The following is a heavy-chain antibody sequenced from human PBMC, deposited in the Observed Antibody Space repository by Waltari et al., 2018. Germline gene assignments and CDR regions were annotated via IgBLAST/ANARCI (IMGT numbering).Heavy chain of an antibody. CDR1: GGSISSGGYY. Sequence: QVQLQESGPGLVKPSQTLSLTCTVSGGSISSGGYYWSWIRQHPGKGLEWIGYIYYSGSTYYNPSLKSRVTISVDTSKNQFSLKLSSVTAADTAVYYCARGLQAHGVATIGEDFDYWGQGTLVTVSS. D-gene: IGHD5-12*01. CDR2: IYYSGST. V-gene: IGHV4-31*03. CDR3: ARGLQAHGVATIGEDFDY. J-gene: IGHJ4*02.